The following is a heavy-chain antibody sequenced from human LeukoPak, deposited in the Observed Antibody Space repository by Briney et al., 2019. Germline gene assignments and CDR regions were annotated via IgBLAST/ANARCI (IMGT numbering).Heavy chain of an antibody. V-gene: IGHV4-59*01. J-gene: IGHJ4*02. CDR3: ARVTGYMIEDYFDY. Sequence: SETLSLTCTVSGGSISSYYWSWIRQPPGKGLEWIGYIYYSGSTNYNPSPKSRFTISVDTSKNQFSLRLSSVTAADTAVYYCARVTGYMIEDYFDYWGQGTLVGVCS. CDR2: IYYSGST. CDR1: GGSISSYY. D-gene: IGHD3-22*01.